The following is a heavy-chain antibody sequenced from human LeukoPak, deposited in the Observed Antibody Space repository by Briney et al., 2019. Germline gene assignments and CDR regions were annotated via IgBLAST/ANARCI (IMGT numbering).Heavy chain of an antibody. CDR1: GYTLTELS. Sequence: ASVKVSCKVSGYTLTELSMHWVRQAPGKGLEWMGGFDPEDGETIYAQKFQGRVTMTEDTSTDTAYMELSSLRSEDTAVYYCARVPRYCSGGSCYLGYWGQGTLVTVSS. CDR2: FDPEDGET. J-gene: IGHJ4*02. CDR3: ARVPRYCSGGSCYLGY. V-gene: IGHV1-24*01. D-gene: IGHD2-15*01.